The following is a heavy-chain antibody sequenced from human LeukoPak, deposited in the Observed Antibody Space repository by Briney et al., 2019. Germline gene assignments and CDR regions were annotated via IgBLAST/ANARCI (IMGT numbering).Heavy chain of an antibody. Sequence: GGSLRLSCAASGFTFSGYTMNWVRQAPGKGLEWVSSISSSTDYIYYADSVKGRFTISRDNAKNSLYLQMSSLRAEDTAVYYCAREGGDGYNVGFDYWGQGTLVTVSS. CDR1: GFTFSGYT. J-gene: IGHJ4*02. CDR2: ISSSTDYI. CDR3: AREGGDGYNVGFDY. V-gene: IGHV3-21*01. D-gene: IGHD5-24*01.